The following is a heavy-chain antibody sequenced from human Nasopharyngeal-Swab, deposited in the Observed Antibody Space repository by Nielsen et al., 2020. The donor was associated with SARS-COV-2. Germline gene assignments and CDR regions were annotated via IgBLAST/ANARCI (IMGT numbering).Heavy chain of an antibody. D-gene: IGHD3-22*01. V-gene: IGHV3-7*01. J-gene: IGHJ4*02. CDR3: ARGFRRGSYYDNIGADS. CDR1: GFTFSDYW. Sequence: GESLKISCGGSGFTFSDYWMSWVRQSPEKGLEWVANIKQDGTLKSYVDSVKGRFIISRDNAKNSLDLQMNTLRVADTAVYYCARGFRRGSYYDNIGADSWGQGTLVTVSS. CDR2: IKQDGTLK.